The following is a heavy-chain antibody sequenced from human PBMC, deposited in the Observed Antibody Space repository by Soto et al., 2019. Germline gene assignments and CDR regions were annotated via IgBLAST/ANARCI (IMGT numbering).Heavy chain of an antibody. J-gene: IGHJ4*02. V-gene: IGHV3-72*01. CDR2: IRKKVNSYTT. Sequence: PGGSLRLSGAASGLTFSDHYMDWVRQAPGKGLEWVGRIRKKVNSYTTEYAASVKGRFTISRDDSKNSLYLQMNSLKTEDTAFYYCARVAPAYNYDYWGQGTLVTVSS. D-gene: IGHD1-1*01. CDR1: GLTFSDHY. CDR3: ARVAPAYNYDY.